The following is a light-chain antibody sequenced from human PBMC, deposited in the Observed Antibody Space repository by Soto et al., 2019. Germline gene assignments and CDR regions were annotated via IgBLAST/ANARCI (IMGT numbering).Light chain of an antibody. J-gene: IGLJ2*01. V-gene: IGLV2-14*03. CDR3: GSYTISSTLMI. Sequence: QSALTQPASVSGSPGQSITISCSRTPSDIGAYNYVSWYQHLPGKAPKVIIYDVTNRPSGVSSRFSGSKSGITASLTISGLQAEDEANYYCGSYTISSTLMIFGGGTKLTVL. CDR2: DVT. CDR1: PSDIGAYNY.